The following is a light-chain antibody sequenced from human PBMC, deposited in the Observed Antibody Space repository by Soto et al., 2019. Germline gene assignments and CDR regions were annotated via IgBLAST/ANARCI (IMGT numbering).Light chain of an antibody. J-gene: IGLJ2*01. V-gene: IGLV2-11*01. CDR3: CSYAGSYTHIV. CDR1: SGDVGAYNF. Sequence: QSALTQPRSVSGSPGQSVTMSCAGTSGDVGAYNFVSWYQEHPGNAPKLMIYDVNKRPSGVPDRFSGSKSGNTASLTISGLQAEDEADYYCCSYAGSYTHIVFGGGTKLTVL. CDR2: DVN.